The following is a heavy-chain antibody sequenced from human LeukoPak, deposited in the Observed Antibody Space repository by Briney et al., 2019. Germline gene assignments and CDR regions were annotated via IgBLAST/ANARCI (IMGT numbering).Heavy chain of an antibody. Sequence: SETLSLTCTVSGASVSSSNYYWRWIRQPPGKGLEWIGYIYYSGSTNYNPSLKSRVTISVDTSKNQFSLKLTSVTAADTAVYYCARDYCTTTRCYPNYFDYWGQGTLVTVSS. CDR1: GASVSSSNYY. D-gene: IGHD2-2*01. V-gene: IGHV4-61*01. CDR3: ARDYCTTTRCYPNYFDY. CDR2: IYYSGST. J-gene: IGHJ4*02.